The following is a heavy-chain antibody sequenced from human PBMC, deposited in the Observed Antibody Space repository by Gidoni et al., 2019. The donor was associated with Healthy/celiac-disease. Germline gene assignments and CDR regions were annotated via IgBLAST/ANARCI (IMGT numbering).Heavy chain of an antibody. J-gene: IGHJ6*02. D-gene: IGHD3-22*01. CDR1: GFTVSSNY. V-gene: IGHV3-53*04. CDR2: IYSGGRT. CDR3: ARERYYDSSGYYSQGYYYYGMDV. Sequence: EVQLVESGGGLVQPGGSLRLSCAASGFTVSSNYMSWVRQAPGKGLEWVSVIYSGGRTYYADSVKGRFTISRHNSKNTLYLQMNSLRAEDTAVYYCARERYYDSSGYYSQGYYYYGMDVWGQGTTVTVSS.